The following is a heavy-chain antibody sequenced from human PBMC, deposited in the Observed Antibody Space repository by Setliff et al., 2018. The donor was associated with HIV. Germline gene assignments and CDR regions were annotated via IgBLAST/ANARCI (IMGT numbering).Heavy chain of an antibody. D-gene: IGHD6-13*01. CDR1: GDSVSNYSAA. V-gene: IGHV6-1*01. CDR3: ARSITTAGTVFDY. J-gene: IGHJ4*02. Sequence: PSQTLSLTCAISGDSVSNYSAAWNWIRQPPSRGLEWLGRTFHRSKWYSDYAESVRSRITINPDTSKNQLSLQLHSVTPEDTAVYYCARSITTAGTVFDYWGQGTLVTVS. CDR2: TFHRSKWYS.